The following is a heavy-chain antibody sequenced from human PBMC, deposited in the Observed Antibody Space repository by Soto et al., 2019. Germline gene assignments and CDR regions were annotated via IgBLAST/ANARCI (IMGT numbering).Heavy chain of an antibody. D-gene: IGHD3-3*01. Sequence: QLHLVQSGAVVKKPGASVTVSCSASGYPVTAYYMHWVRQAPGRGLEWMGGINPATGAAKYTQTFQGRVTKARDTSTSTDFMELSGLTSEDTAVFFCARGGGVGVAGSAAFDMWGQGTLVTVSS. CDR1: GYPVTAYY. V-gene: IGHV1-2*02. J-gene: IGHJ3*02. CDR3: ARGGGVGVAGSAAFDM. CDR2: INPATGAA.